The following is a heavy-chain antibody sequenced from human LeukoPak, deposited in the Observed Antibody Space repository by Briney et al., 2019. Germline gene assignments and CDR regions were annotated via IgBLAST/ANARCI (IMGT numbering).Heavy chain of an antibody. J-gene: IGHJ5*02. Sequence: SEALSLTCTVSGGSISSYYWSWIRQPPGKGLEWIGYTYYSGSTNYNPSLKSRVTISVDTSKNQFSLKLSSVTAADTAVYYCARRRGYNSGSWFDPWGQGTLVTVSS. CDR3: ARRRGYNSGSWFDP. V-gene: IGHV4-59*01. CDR1: GGSISSYY. CDR2: TYYSGST. D-gene: IGHD5-24*01.